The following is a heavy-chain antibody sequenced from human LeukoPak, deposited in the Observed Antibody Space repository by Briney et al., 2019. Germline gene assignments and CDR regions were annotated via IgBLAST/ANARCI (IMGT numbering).Heavy chain of an antibody. CDR2: IYHSGST. D-gene: IGHD3-10*01. J-gene: IGHJ4*02. V-gene: IGHV4-38-2*01. Sequence: NTSEILSLTCAVSGYSISSGYYWGWIRQPPGKGLEWTGSIYHSGSTYYNPSLKSRVTISVDASKNQFSLKLSSVTAADTAVYYCARLRGGPAEVDYWGQGTLVTVSS. CDR1: GYSISSGYY. CDR3: ARLRGGPAEVDY.